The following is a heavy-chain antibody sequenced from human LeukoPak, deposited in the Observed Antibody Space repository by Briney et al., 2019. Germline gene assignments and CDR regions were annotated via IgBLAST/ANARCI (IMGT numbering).Heavy chain of an antibody. CDR1: GYTFTSYG. CDR2: ISAYNGNT. CDR3: ARDIGTTVVTKTRGFDY. J-gene: IGHJ4*02. D-gene: IGHD4-23*01. Sequence: ASVKVSCKASGYTFTSYGISWGRQAPGQGLEGMGWISAYNGNTNYAQKFQGRVTMTKDIPTSSAYMELRSLRSDDTAVYYCARDIGTTVVTKTRGFDYWGQGTLVSVSS. V-gene: IGHV1-18*01.